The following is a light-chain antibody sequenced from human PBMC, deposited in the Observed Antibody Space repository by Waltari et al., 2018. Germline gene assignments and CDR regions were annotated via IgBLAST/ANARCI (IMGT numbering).Light chain of an antibody. CDR2: GST. V-gene: IGLV1-40*01. J-gene: IGLJ2*01. CDR1: GSNIGAGYD. CDR3: QSYDTRLRVV. Sequence: QSVLTQPPSVSGAPGQRVTISCTGSGSNIGAGYDVHWYQQLPRAAPKLLIYGSTSRPLGVPDRFFGSTSGTSASLAITGLQAEDEADYYCQSYDTRLRVVFGGGTKLTVL.